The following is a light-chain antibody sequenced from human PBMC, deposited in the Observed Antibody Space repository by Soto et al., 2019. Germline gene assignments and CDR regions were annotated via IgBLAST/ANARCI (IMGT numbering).Light chain of an antibody. V-gene: IGLV7-46*01. J-gene: IGLJ2*01. CDR3: LLSYSGDVG. CDR1: TGAVTSGHY. Sequence: QAVVTQAPSLTVSPGGTVTLTCGSSTGAVTSGHYPYWFQQKPCQVPSTLIYDTSNKHSWTAARFSGSLLGGKAALTRSGAQPEYEAAYYCLLSYSGDVGFGGGTKLTGL. CDR2: DTS.